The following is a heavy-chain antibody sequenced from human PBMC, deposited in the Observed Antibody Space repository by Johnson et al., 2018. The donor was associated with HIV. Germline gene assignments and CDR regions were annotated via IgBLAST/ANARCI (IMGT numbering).Heavy chain of an antibody. J-gene: IGHJ3*02. CDR3: AREGGPPKLAFDI. Sequence: VQLVESGGGVVQPGGSLRLSCAASGFTFDDYGMSWVRQAPGKRLEWVSVIYSGGTTYNADSVKGRFTISRDNSKNTLYLQMNSLRAEDTAVYYCAREGGPPKLAFDIWGQGTMVTVSS. CDR1: GFTFDDYG. CDR2: IYSGGTT. V-gene: IGHV3-66*01. D-gene: IGHD3-16*01.